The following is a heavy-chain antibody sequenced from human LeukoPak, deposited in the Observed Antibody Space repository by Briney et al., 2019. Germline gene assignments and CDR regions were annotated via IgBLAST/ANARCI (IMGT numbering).Heavy chain of an antibody. J-gene: IGHJ4*02. CDR3: ASASGSYYTLPYYFDY. Sequence: SETLSLTCTVSGGSISGGGYYWSWIRQHPGKGLEWIGYIYYSGSTYYNPSLKSRVTISVDTSKNQFSLELSSVTAADTAVCHCASASGSYYTLPYYFDYWGQGTLVTVSS. CDR2: IYYSGST. CDR1: GGSISGGGYY. V-gene: IGHV4-31*03. D-gene: IGHD3-10*01.